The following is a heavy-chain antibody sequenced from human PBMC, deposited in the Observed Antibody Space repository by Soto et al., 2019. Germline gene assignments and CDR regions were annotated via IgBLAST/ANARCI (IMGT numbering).Heavy chain of an antibody. CDR2: IYYSGST. Sequence: SETLSLTCTVPGGSISSYDWSWLRQPPGKGLEWIGYIYYSGSTSYNPSLKSRVTISVDTSKNQFSLNLSSVTAADTAVYYCTAGYTTKVFDYWGQGTLVTVS. CDR3: TAGYTTKVFDY. J-gene: IGHJ4*02. D-gene: IGHD5-18*01. V-gene: IGHV4-59*01. CDR1: GGSISSYD.